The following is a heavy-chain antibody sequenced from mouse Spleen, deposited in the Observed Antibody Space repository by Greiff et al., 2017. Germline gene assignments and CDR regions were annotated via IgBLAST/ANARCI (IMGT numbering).Heavy chain of an antibody. CDR3: ARAITTGRDYFDY. V-gene: IGHV1-18*01. CDR1: GYTFTDYN. Sequence: VQLKESGPELVKPGASVKIPCKASGYTFTDYNMDWVKQSHGKSLEWIGDINPNNGGTIYNQKFKGKATLTGDKSSSTAYMELRSLTSEDTAVYYCARAITTGRDYFDYWGEGTTLTVSS. CDR2: INPNNGGT. D-gene: IGHD1-2*01. J-gene: IGHJ2*01.